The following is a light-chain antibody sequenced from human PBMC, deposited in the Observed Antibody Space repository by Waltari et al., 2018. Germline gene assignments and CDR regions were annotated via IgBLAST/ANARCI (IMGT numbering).Light chain of an antibody. CDR2: HAS. J-gene: IGKJ1*01. CDR1: QTISSA. V-gene: IGKV1-39*01. CDR3: QQSYDTLWS. Sequence: DIEMTQSPSSPSASIGDTVSMTCRASQTISSALNWYQQKPGKAPKLLVYHASTLQNGVPSRFSGRGSGTNFALIINDLQPEDFGTYYCQQSYDTLWSFGPGTTVDIK.